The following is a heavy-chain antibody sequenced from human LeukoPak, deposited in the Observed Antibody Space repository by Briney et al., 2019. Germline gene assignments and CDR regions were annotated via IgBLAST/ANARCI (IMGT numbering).Heavy chain of an antibody. Sequence: PGGSLRLSCAASGFTFSSYEMNWVRQAPGKGLEWVSYISVSGGIIYYADSVRGRFTISRDNAKNSLFLQMNSLTVEDTAVYYCAREASYSSSWATFDNWGQGTLVTV. V-gene: IGHV3-48*03. D-gene: IGHD6-13*01. CDR3: AREASYSSSWATFDN. CDR1: GFTFSSYE. J-gene: IGHJ4*02. CDR2: ISVSGGII.